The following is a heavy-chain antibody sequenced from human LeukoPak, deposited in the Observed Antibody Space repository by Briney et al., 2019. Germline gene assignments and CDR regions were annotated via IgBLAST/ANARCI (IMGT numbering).Heavy chain of an antibody. CDR3: ARERLGVTAFAF. Sequence: GGSLRLSCAASGFTFSSCAMSWVRQAPGKALEWVSYVSSGSSTIYYADSVKGRFTVSRDNGKRSLYLHMNSLRAEDTAVYYCARERLGVTAFAFWGQGTMVTVSS. CDR2: VSSGSSTI. CDR1: GFTFSSCA. D-gene: IGHD2-21*02. J-gene: IGHJ3*01. V-gene: IGHV3-48*04.